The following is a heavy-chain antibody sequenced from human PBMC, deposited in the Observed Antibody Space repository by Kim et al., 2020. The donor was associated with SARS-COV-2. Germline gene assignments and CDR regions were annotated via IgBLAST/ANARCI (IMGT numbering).Heavy chain of an antibody. CDR1: GYTFTGYY. V-gene: IGHV1-2*06. D-gene: IGHD3-16*02. CDR2: INPNSGGT. CDR3: ARDSDPTFGGVIVTSHYGMDV. Sequence: ASVKVSCKASGYTFTGYYMHWVRQAPGQGLEWMGRINPNSGGTNYAQKFQGRVTMTRDTSISTAYMELSRLRSDDTAVYYCARDSDPTFGGVIVTSHYGMDVWGQGTTVTVSS. J-gene: IGHJ6*02.